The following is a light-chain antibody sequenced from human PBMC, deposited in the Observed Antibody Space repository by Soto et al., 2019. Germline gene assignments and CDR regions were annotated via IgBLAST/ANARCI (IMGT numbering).Light chain of an antibody. CDR3: QKYDNLPPIT. CDR1: QSISSW. J-gene: IGKJ5*01. Sequence: DIDMTQSRSMVSASVLDIATITCRASQSISSWLAWYQQKPGKAPKLLIYDASNLETGVPSRFSGSGSGTDFTFTISSLQPEDIATYYCQKYDNLPPITFGQGTRLEIK. CDR2: DAS. V-gene: IGKV1-33*01.